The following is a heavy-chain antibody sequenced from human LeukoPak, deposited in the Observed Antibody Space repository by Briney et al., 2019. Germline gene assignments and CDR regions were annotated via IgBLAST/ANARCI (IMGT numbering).Heavy chain of an antibody. V-gene: IGHV5-10-1*01. CDR3: ARHFLGELPDMDV. D-gene: IGHD1-26*01. Sequence: GESLKISCKASGYIFTSHWIGWVRQMPGKGLEWMGRIDPSDSYTKYSPSFQGHVTISGDESISTAYLQWSSLKASDTAMYYCARHFLGELPDMDVWGQGTTVTVSS. CDR2: IDPSDSYT. CDR1: GYIFTSHW. J-gene: IGHJ6*02.